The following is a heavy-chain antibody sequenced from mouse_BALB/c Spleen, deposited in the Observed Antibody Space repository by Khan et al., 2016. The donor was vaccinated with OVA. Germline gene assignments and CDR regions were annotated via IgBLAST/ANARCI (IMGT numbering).Heavy chain of an antibody. CDR1: GYSFTGYF. D-gene: IGHD1-1*01. CDR2: INPHIGET. Sequence: VQLQQSGPELVKPGTSVKISYKASGYSFTGYFMNWVMQSHGKSLEWIGRINPHIGETFYNQKFKGKATLTVDESSSTAHMELRSLASEDSAFYYCARKNCSDFDYWGQGTTLTVSS. CDR3: ARKNCSDFDY. J-gene: IGHJ2*01. V-gene: IGHV1-20*02.